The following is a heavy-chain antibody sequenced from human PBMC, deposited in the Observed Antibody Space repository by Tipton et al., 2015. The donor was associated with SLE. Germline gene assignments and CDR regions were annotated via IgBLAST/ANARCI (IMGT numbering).Heavy chain of an antibody. Sequence: SLRLSCAASGFTVSSNYMSWVRQAPGKGLEWVSVIYSGGSTYYADSVKGRFTISRDNSKNTLYLQMNSLRAEDTAVYYCAKGGELLLYYYYYMDVWGKGTTVTVSS. CDR3: AKGGELLLYYYYYMDV. CDR2: IYSGGST. V-gene: IGHV3-66*02. D-gene: IGHD1-26*01. J-gene: IGHJ6*03. CDR1: GFTVSSNY.